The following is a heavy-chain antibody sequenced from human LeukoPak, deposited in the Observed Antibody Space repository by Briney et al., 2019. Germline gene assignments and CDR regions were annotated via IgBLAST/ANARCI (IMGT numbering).Heavy chain of an antibody. CDR2: IKQDGSEK. CDR1: GFTFSSYW. D-gene: IGHD3-10*01. V-gene: IGHV3-7*01. CDR3: ARQAESGSYFSDAFDF. J-gene: IGHJ3*01. Sequence: GGSLRLSCAASGFTFSSYWMSWVRQAPGKGLEWVANIKQDGSEKYYVDSLKGRFTISRDNAKNSLYLQMNSLRAEDTAVYYCARQAESGSYFSDAFDFWGQGTMVTVSS.